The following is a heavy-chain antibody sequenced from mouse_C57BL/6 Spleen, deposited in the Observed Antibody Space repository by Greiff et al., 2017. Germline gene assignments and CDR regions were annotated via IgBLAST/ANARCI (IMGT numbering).Heavy chain of an antibody. CDR2: IHPNSGST. V-gene: IGHV1-64*01. CDR3: ARRKLSIYYDYDWYFDV. CDR1: GYTFTSYW. J-gene: IGHJ1*03. D-gene: IGHD2-4*01. Sequence: VQLQQPGAELVKPGASVKLSCKASGYTFTSYWMHWVKQRPGQGLEWIGMIHPNSGSTTYNEKFKSKATLTVDKSSSTAYMQLSSLTSEDSAVYYCARRKLSIYYDYDWYFDVWGTGTTVTVSS.